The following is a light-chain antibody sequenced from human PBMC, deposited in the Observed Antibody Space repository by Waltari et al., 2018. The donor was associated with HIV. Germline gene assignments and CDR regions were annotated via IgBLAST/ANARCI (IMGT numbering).Light chain of an antibody. CDR2: RNN. CDR1: SSNIGSNY. CDR3: AAWDDSLSGWV. V-gene: IGLV1-47*01. J-gene: IGLJ3*02. Sequence: QSVLTQPPSASGTPGQRVTISCSGSSSNIGSNYIYWYQQLPGTAPKLLIYRNNHRPSGVPDLFSGSKAGTSASLAISGLRSEDEADYSCAAWDDSLSGWVFGGGTKLTVL.